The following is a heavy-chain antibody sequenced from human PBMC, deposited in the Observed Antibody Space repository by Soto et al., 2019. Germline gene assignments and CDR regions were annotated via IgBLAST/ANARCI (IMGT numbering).Heavy chain of an antibody. CDR2: IFSSHED. CDR1: GFSLTNPRLG. Sequence: QVTLKESGPVLVRPTETLTLTCAVSGFSLTNPRLGVSWIRQPPGRALEWLAHIFSSHEDSYSLCLKNRLTISKDTSKSQVVLPMPHMDPADTATYYCTRVSVYYDNSEYYSFDYWAQGTLVTVSS. J-gene: IGHJ4*02. CDR3: TRVSVYYDNSEYYSFDY. D-gene: IGHD3-22*01. V-gene: IGHV2-26*01.